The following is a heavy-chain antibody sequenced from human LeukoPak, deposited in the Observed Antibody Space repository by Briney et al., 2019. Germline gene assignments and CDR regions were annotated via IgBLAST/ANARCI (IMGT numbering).Heavy chain of an antibody. CDR3: AKGGYCWSGYYSRDP. CDR2: ISYDGSNE. D-gene: IGHD3-3*01. CDR1: GFTFSSNG. J-gene: IGHJ5*02. Sequence: PPRSLSLSCPASGFTFSSNGMHWVRPAQDQGLEREAVISYDGSNEYYADSVKGRLTISRDNSKNTLYLQMNSLRAEDTAVYYCAKGGYCWSGYYSRDPWGQGTLVTVSS. V-gene: IGHV3-30*18.